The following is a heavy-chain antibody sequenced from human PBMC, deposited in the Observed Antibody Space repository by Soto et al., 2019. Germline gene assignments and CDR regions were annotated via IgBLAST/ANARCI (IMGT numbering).Heavy chain of an antibody. CDR3: VRGGVDMIRGITGKRTWLDP. J-gene: IGHJ5*02. Sequence: QVQLQQWGDGLLKPSETLSLTCAVYGGSFSSYYWNWIRQSPGKGLEWIGDINRIGSANYNPSLTGRVTMSVDSSKNQFYLRLISVTAADTAMYYCVRGGVDMIRGITGKRTWLDPWGQGTLVIVS. D-gene: IGHD3-10*01. CDR2: INRIGSA. CDR1: GGSFSSYY. V-gene: IGHV4-34*01.